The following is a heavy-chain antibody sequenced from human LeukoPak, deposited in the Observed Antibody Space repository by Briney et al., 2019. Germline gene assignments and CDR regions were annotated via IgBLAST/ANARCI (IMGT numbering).Heavy chain of an antibody. CDR1: GYTFTSYA. Sequence: ASVKVSCKASGYTFTSYAMHWVRQAPGQRLERMGWINAGNGNTKYSQEFQGRVTITRDTSASTAYMELSSLRSEDTAVYYCARARQLTGYSRDYYMDVWGKGTTVTVSS. D-gene: IGHD6-13*01. CDR3: ARARQLTGYSRDYYMDV. J-gene: IGHJ6*03. CDR2: INAGNGNT. V-gene: IGHV1-3*03.